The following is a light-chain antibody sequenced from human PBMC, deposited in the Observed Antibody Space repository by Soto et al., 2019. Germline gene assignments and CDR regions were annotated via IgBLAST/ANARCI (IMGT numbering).Light chain of an antibody. J-gene: IGKJ1*01. V-gene: IGKV2D-29*01. Sequence: DIAMTQTPLSLSVIPGQPASISCKSSQTLLDSDGKTYSYWYLQKPAHPPQTLTYEVYNRFSGVADRFSGSGSGTDFTLKISRVEAEDVGIYYCKQCIEHQKTFGQGTKVEIK. CDR3: KQCIEHQKT. CDR1: QTLLDSDGKTY. CDR2: EVY.